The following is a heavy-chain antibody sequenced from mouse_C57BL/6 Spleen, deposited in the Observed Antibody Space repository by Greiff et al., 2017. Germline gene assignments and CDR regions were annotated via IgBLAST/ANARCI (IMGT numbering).Heavy chain of an antibody. J-gene: IGHJ2*01. D-gene: IGHD1-1*01. CDR3: ARSRYYGSRGGNYFDY. V-gene: IGHV1-26*01. CDR1: GYTFTDYY. CDR2: INPNNGGT. Sequence: EVQLQQSGPELVKPGASVKISCKASGYTFTDYYMNWVKQSHGKSLEWIGDINPNNGGTSYNQKFKGKATLTVDKSSSTAYMELRSLTSEDSAVYYCARSRYYGSRGGNYFDYWGQGTTLTVSS.